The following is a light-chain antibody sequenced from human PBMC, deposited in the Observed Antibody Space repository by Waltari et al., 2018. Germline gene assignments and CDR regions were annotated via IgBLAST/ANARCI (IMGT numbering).Light chain of an antibody. Sequence: DIQMTQSPSSLSASVGDRVTITCQARQDISNYLNWYQQKPGKAPKLLIYDASNLETGVPSRFSGSGSGTDFTFTSSSLQSEDIATYYCQQYDNLALFTFGPGTKVDIK. CDR3: QQYDNLALFT. CDR2: DAS. J-gene: IGKJ3*01. V-gene: IGKV1-33*01. CDR1: QDISNY.